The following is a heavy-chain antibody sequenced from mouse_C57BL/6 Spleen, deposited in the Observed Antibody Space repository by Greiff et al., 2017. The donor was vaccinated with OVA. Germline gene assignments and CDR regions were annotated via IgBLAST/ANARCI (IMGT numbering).Heavy chain of an antibody. D-gene: IGHD4-1*01. J-gene: IGHJ2*01. Sequence: VQLKQSGPELVKPGASVKMSCKASGYTFTDYNMHWVKQSHGKSLEWIGYINPNNGGTSSNQKFKGKATLTVNKSSSTAYMELRSLTSEDSAVYYCARGANWACDYWGQGTTLTVSS. CDR2: INPNNGGT. V-gene: IGHV1-22*01. CDR1: GYTFTDYN. CDR3: ARGANWACDY.